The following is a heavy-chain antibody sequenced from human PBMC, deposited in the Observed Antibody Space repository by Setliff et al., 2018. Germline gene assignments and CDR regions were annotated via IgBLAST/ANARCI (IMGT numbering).Heavy chain of an antibody. CDR1: GFTFSSFA. CDR2: ISGSAQTT. Sequence: GGSLRLSCAASGFTFSSFAITWVRQAPGKGLEWVSMISGSAQTTYYADSVKGRFTVSRDNAKNSLYLQMTSLRAEDTAVYYCAKNRYESSGYNFHFWGQGTLVTVSS. J-gene: IGHJ4*02. V-gene: IGHV3-23*01. CDR3: AKNRYESSGYNFHF. D-gene: IGHD3-22*01.